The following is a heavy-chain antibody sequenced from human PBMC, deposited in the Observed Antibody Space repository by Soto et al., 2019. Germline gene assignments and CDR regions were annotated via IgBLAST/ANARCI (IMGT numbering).Heavy chain of an antibody. V-gene: IGHV3-30*18. Sequence: QVQLVESGGGVVQPGRSLRLSCAASGFTFSSYGMHWVRQAPGKGLEWVAVISYDGSNKYYADSVKGRFTISRDNSKNTLYLQMNSLRAEDTAVYYCAKDSELIAAAGRSYFDYWGQGTLVTVSS. J-gene: IGHJ4*02. CDR3: AKDSELIAAAGRSYFDY. CDR1: GFTFSSYG. D-gene: IGHD6-13*01. CDR2: ISYDGSNK.